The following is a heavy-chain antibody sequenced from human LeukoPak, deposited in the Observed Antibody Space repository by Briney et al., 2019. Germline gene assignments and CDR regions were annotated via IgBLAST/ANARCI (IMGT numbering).Heavy chain of an antibody. Sequence: GGSLRLSCAASGFTFSSYAMSWVRQAPGKGLEWVSAISATGGSTYYADSVKGRFSISRDNSKNTLYLQMNSLRAEDTAVYYCANGRGEFGELSHDYWGQGTLVTVSS. J-gene: IGHJ4*02. CDR3: ANGRGEFGELSHDY. D-gene: IGHD3-10*01. CDR1: GFTFSSYA. CDR2: ISATGGST. V-gene: IGHV3-23*01.